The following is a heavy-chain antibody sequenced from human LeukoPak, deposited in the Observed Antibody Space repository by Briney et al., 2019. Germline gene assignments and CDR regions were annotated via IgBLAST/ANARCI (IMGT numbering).Heavy chain of an antibody. D-gene: IGHD6-19*01. CDR3: ARDGRRPRIAVSGSDY. J-gene: IGHJ4*02. CDR2: MSFDEVNI. V-gene: IGHV3-30*03. CDR1: GFTFSTYG. Sequence: GGPLRLSCAASGFTFSTYGLHWVRQAPGKGLEWVAVMSFDEVNIYYAESVKGRFTISRDSAMDTLYLQMDSLRPEDTAVYYCARDGRRPRIAVSGSDYWGQGTLVTVSS.